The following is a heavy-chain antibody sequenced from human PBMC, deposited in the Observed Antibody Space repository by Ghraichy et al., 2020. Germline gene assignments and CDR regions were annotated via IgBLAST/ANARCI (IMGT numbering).Heavy chain of an antibody. Sequence: SETLSLTCTVSGGSISSGGYYWSWIRQHPGKGLEWIGYIYYSGSTDYNPSLKSRVTISVDTSKNQFSLKLSSVTAADTAVYYCARKGSNRVTGRGFDIWGQGTMVTVSS. CDR3: ARKGSNRVTGRGFDI. CDR1: GGSISSGGYY. J-gene: IGHJ3*02. V-gene: IGHV4-31*03. CDR2: IYYSGST. D-gene: IGHD2-8*02.